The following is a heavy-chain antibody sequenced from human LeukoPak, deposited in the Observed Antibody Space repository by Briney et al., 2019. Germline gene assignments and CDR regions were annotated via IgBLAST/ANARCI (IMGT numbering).Heavy chain of an antibody. J-gene: IGHJ4*02. CDR1: GFTCDDYA. D-gene: IGHD4-23*01. CDR3: AKDWGYGGNLGYFDY. Sequence: GGSLRLSCAASGFTCDDYAMHWVRQAPGKGLEWVSLISWDGGSTYYADSVKGRFTISRDNSKNSLYLQMNSLRAEDTALYYCAKDWGYGGNLGYFDYWGQGTLVTVSS. CDR2: ISWDGGST. V-gene: IGHV3-43D*04.